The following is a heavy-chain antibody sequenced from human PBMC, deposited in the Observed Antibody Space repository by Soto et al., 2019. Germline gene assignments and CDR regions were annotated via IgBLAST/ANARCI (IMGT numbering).Heavy chain of an antibody. CDR2: IRSSSSSI. D-gene: IGHD3-22*01. Sequence: GGSLRLSCAASGFSFSSYWIHWVRQAPGKGLVWVSYIRSSSSSIDYADSVKGRFTISRDNAKNSLYLQMNSLRDEDTAVYYCAGDPDPYYYDSSGYFYFDYWGQGTLVTVSS. CDR3: AGDPDPYYYDSSGYFYFDY. CDR1: GFSFSSYW. J-gene: IGHJ4*02. V-gene: IGHV3-48*02.